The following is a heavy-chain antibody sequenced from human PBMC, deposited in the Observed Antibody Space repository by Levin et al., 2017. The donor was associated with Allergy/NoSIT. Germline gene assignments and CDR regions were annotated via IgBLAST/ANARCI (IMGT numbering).Heavy chain of an antibody. V-gene: IGHV4-59*08. Sequence: SETLSLTCSVSGGSLSPHYWSWMRQSPGKGLEWVGYIHHSGYTNYNPSLSSRLTISVDTSKNQFFLRLTSVTAADTAVYYCARVHDADDWFDPWGQGTLVTVSA. CDR2: IHHSGYT. J-gene: IGHJ5*02. CDR1: GGSLSPHY. D-gene: IGHD3-10*01. CDR3: ARVHDADDWFDP.